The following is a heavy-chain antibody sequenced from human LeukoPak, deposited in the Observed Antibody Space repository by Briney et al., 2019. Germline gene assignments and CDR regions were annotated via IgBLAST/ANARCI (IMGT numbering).Heavy chain of an antibody. V-gene: IGHV5-51*01. Sequence: GESLKTSCQGSEYTFTSSWIGWVRQLPGKGLEWMGSVFPGDADTRYLPSFEGQVTISADKAINTAYLQWSSLKASDTAMYYCARHRGAKDGSDIWGQGTMVTVAS. CDR1: EYTFTSSW. CDR2: VFPGDADT. D-gene: IGHD1-26*01. CDR3: ARHRGAKDGSDI. J-gene: IGHJ3*02.